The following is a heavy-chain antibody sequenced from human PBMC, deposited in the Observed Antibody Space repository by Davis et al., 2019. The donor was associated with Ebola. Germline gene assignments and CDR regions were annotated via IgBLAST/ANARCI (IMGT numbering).Heavy chain of an antibody. V-gene: IGHV1-18*01. CDR1: GYTFTRYG. D-gene: IGHD1-14*01. Sequence: ASVKVSCKASGYTFTRYGISWVRQAPGQGLEWMGWTSPYPGDTNYAQKFQGRVTVTTDTSTSTVYMELRSLRSDDTAMYYCARDYLDNNIDTFDIWGQGTMVSVSS. CDR2: TSPYPGDT. J-gene: IGHJ3*02. CDR3: ARDYLDNNIDTFDI.